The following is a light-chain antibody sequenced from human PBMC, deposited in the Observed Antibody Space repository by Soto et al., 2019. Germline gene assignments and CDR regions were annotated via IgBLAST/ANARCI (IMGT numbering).Light chain of an antibody. Sequence: EIVMTQSPATLSVSPGERATLSCRASQSVYTNLAWYQQKPGQAPRLLIYGASSRATGIPDRFSGSGSGTEFTLTISSLQPEDFGVYYCQQRSDWPPSLTFGGGTKVDIK. CDR1: QSVYTN. CDR3: QQRSDWPPSLT. V-gene: IGKV3D-15*01. CDR2: GAS. J-gene: IGKJ4*01.